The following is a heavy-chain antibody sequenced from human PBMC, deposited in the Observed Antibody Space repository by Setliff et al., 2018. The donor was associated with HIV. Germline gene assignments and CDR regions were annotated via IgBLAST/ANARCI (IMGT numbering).Heavy chain of an antibody. Sequence: GASVKVSCKASGYTFTSYAMHWVRQAPGQRLEWVGWINTGNGDTKYSQDFQGRVTISRDTSVSTAHMELSSLRSEDMAVYYCARSQINLVRGVVHYFDYWGQGTLVTVSS. CDR3: ARSQINLVRGVVHYFDY. CDR2: INTGNGDT. CDR1: GYTFTSYA. D-gene: IGHD3-10*01. J-gene: IGHJ4*02. V-gene: IGHV1-3*03.